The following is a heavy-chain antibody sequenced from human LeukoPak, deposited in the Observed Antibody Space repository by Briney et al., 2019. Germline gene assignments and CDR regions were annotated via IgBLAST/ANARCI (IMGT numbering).Heavy chain of an antibody. J-gene: IGHJ4*02. D-gene: IGHD2-15*01. Sequence: SETLSLTCTVSGGSISSSSYYWGWIRQPPGKGLEWIGSIYYSGSTYYNPSLKSRVTISVDTSKNQFSLKLSSVTAADTAVYYCARHVKYCSGGSCERDYFDYWGQGTLVTVSS. CDR1: GGSISSSSYY. CDR3: ARHVKYCSGGSCERDYFDY. CDR2: IYYSGST. V-gene: IGHV4-39*01.